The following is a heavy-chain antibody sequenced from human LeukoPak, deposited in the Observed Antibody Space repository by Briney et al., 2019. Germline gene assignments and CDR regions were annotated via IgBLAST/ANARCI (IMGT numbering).Heavy chain of an antibody. V-gene: IGHV3-33*01. CDR3: ARVACSSPSCYYYYYGMDV. D-gene: IGHD2-2*01. J-gene: IGHJ6*02. CDR1: GFTFSSYG. Sequence: GSLRLSCAASGFTFSSYGMHWVRQAPGKGLEWVAVIWYDGSNKYYADSVKGRFTISRDNAKNSLYLQMNSLRAEDTAVYYCARVACSSPSCYYYYYGMDVWGQGTTVTVSS. CDR2: IWYDGSNK.